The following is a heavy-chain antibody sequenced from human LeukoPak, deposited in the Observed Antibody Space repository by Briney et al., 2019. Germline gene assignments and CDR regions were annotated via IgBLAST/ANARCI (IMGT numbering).Heavy chain of an antibody. CDR3: ARESNQGNYFDY. D-gene: IGHD1-14*01. CDR2: INPGGGST. J-gene: IGHJ4*02. CDR1: GYTFTSYY. Sequence: GASVKVSCKASGYTFTSYYMHWVRQAPGQGLEWMGIINPGGGSTSYAQKFQGRVTMTGDTSTSTVYMELSSLRSEDTAVYYCARESNQGNYFDYWGQGTLVTVSS. V-gene: IGHV1-46*01.